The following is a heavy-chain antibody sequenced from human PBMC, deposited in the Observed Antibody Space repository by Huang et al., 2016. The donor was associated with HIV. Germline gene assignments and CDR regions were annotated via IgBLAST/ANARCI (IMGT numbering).Heavy chain of an antibody. CDR1: GFPFNNHA. Sequence: QVQLVESGGGVVQPGRSLRLSCAASGFPFNNHAMPWVRQAPGKGLDWVAVRSNDGSNNYYADAVKGRFTIARDSAKSTLFLHMTSLRTEDTAVYYCARAKDTWDAYDIWGQGTMVIVSS. CDR2: RSNDGSNN. D-gene: IGHD5-18*01. CDR3: ARAKDTWDAYDI. V-gene: IGHV3-30-3*01. J-gene: IGHJ3*02.